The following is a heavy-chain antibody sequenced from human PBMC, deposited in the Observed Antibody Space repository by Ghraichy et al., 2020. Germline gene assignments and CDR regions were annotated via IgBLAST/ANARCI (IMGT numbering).Heavy chain of an antibody. Sequence: GGSLRLSCAATGFTFSTYGMTWVRQAPGKGLEWVSVLSQSGGATYYADSVKGRFTISRDNSKNTLYLQMNSLRAEDTALYYCAKGFGNSGLDSWGQGTLVTVSS. CDR1: GFTFSTYG. CDR2: LSQSGGAT. CDR3: AKGFGNSGLDS. J-gene: IGHJ4*02. V-gene: IGHV3-23*01. D-gene: IGHD4-23*01.